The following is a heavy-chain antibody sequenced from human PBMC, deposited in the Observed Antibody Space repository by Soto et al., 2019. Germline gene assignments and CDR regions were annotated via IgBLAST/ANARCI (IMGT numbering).Heavy chain of an antibody. D-gene: IGHD1-26*01. CDR2: IGSGGDT. Sequence: PGGSLRLSCAASGFTFSSYGMTWVRQAPGKGLEWVSVIGSGGDTQYADSVKGRFTISRDNSKNTLFLQMNSLRADDTAVYYCAKYRGVGPTRNFDYWGQGALVTVSS. CDR1: GFTFSSYG. CDR3: AKYRGVGPTRNFDY. V-gene: IGHV3-23*01. J-gene: IGHJ4*02.